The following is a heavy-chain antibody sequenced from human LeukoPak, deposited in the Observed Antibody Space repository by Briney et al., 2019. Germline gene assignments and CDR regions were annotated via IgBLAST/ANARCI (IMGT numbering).Heavy chain of an antibody. CDR1: GYSFTSYW. CDR3: ARSPTSSGWFEYFQH. D-gene: IGHD6-19*01. V-gene: IGHV5-51*01. Sequence: GESLKISCKGSGYSFTSYWIGWVRQMPGKGLEWMGIIYPGDSDTRYSPSFQGQVTISADKSISTAYLQWSSLKASDTAMYYCARSPTSSGWFEYFQHWGQGTLVTVSS. CDR2: IYPGDSDT. J-gene: IGHJ1*01.